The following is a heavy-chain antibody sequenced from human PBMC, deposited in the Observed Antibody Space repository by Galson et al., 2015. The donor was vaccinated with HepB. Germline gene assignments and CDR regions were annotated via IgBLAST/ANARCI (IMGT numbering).Heavy chain of an antibody. CDR1: SFAFRSLP. J-gene: IGHJ5*02. CDR2: FPEPGSTR. Sequence: SLNFPCASSSFAFRSLPILCFRYAPGYLMPTPAPFPEPGSTRAYQTSVKGRFTISRDNSRNTLYLQMGNLRPGDTAIYYCADITSAYYFGFNSWGQGTLVTVSP. D-gene: IGHD3-22*01. V-gene: IGHV3-30-3*01. CDR3: ADITSAYYFGFNS.